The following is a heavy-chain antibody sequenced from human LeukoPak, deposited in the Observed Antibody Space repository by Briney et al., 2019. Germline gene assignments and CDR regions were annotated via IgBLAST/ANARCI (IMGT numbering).Heavy chain of an antibody. CDR1: GFTFSSYA. D-gene: IGHD1-20*01. Sequence: GGPLRLSCAASGFTFSSYAMQWLRQAPGKGLEWVAVISYDGSNKYYAVSVKGRFTISRDNSKNALYLQMNSLRAEDTAVYYCARDIITGVFDYWGQGTLVTVSS. V-gene: IGHV3-30*01. CDR2: ISYDGSNK. CDR3: ARDIITGVFDY. J-gene: IGHJ4*02.